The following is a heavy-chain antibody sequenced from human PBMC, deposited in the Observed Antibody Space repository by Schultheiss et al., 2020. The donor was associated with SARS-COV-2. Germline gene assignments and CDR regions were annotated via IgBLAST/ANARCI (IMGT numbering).Heavy chain of an antibody. CDR2: ISSSSSYI. CDR1: GFTFSSYS. V-gene: IGHV3-21*01. D-gene: IGHD3-3*01. Sequence: GGSLRLSCSASGFTFSSYSMNWVRQAPGKGLEWVSSISSSSSYIYYADSVKGRFTISRDNAKNSLYLQMNSLRAEDTAVYYCARNAFVWSGYYTAAYWGQGTLVTVSS. CDR3: ARNAFVWSGYYTAAY. J-gene: IGHJ4*02.